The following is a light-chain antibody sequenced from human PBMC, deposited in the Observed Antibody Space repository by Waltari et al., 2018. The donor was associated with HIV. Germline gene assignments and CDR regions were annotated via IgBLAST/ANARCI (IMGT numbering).Light chain of an antibody. J-gene: IGKJ2*03. CDR3: QHYVASPYS. V-gene: IGKV3-20*01. Sequence: EIVLTQSTGTLSLSQGERATLSCRASQSITQNYLAWYQQKPGQAPRLVIYGATKRATGIPDRFSGSGSGTEFILTISRLDPEDFAVYHCQHYVASPYSFGQGTKLEIK. CDR2: GAT. CDR1: QSITQNY.